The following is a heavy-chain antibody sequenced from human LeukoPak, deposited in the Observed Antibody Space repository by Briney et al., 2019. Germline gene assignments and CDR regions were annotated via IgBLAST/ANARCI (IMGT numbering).Heavy chain of an antibody. CDR1: GFTFSSYA. V-gene: IGHV3-23*01. CDR2: ISGSGGST. CDR3: AKSYSSGWNYFDY. Sequence: TGGSLRLSCAASGFTFSSYAMSWVRQAPGKGLEWVSAISGSGGSTYYADSVKGRFTISRDNSKNTLYLQMNSLRAEDTAVYYCAKSYSSGWNYFDYWGQGTLVTVSS. D-gene: IGHD6-19*01. J-gene: IGHJ4*02.